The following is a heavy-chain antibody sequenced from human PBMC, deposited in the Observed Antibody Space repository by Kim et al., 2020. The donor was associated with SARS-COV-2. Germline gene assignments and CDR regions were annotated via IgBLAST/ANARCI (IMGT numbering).Heavy chain of an antibody. CDR1: GFTFSTYG. J-gene: IGHJ4*02. Sequence: GGSLRLSCAASGFTFSTYGMHWVRQAPGKGLEWVAVIWFDGSNKYYTDSVKGRFTISRDNSKNMLYLQMNSLRAEDTAVYYCTGDWWAAVAYAPGIDYFDHWGQGTLVTVSS. CDR3: TGDWWAAVAYAPGIDYFDH. CDR2: IWFDGSNK. D-gene: IGHD6-19*01. V-gene: IGHV3-33*08.